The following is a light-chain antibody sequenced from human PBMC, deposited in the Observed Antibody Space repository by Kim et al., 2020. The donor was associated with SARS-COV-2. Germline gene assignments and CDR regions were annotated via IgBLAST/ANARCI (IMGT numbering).Light chain of an antibody. V-gene: IGLV1-40*01. J-gene: IGLJ1*01. CDR3: QSYDSSLRV. CDR1: SSNIGAGYS. Sequence: PGQRVTISCTGSSSNIGAGYSVHWYQQLPGTAPKLLIYGYNNRPPGVPDRFSGSKSGTSASLAITGLQAEDEADYYCQSYDSSLRVFGTGTKVTVL. CDR2: GYN.